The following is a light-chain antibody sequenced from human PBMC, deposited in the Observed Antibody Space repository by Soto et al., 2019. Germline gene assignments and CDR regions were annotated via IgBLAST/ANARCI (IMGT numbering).Light chain of an antibody. CDR3: LLSYSGARV. CDR1: TGAVTSDHY. J-gene: IGLJ3*02. CDR2: DIS. Sequence: QAVVTQEPSLTVSPGGTVTLTCGSSTGAVTSDHYPYWFQQKPGQAPRTLIYDISKKHSWTPARFSGSLLGGKAALTLSGAQPEDEAEYYCLLSYSGARVFGGGTKLTVL. V-gene: IGLV7-46*01.